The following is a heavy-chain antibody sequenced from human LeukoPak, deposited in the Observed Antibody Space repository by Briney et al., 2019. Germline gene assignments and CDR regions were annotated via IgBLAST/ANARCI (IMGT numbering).Heavy chain of an antibody. Sequence: PSETLSLTCTVSGGSFTANNYYWDRKRPGQGQDLVWRGSFVYRVSTNYNPSLESRVTMSIDPSGNQFYLHLRSVTAADTAIYYYARRGYSYGTVDNWVPGTLVTVSS. D-gene: IGHD5-12*01. CDR2: FVYRVST. V-gene: IGHV4-39*07. J-gene: IGHJ4*02. CDR3: ARRGYSYGTVDN. CDR1: GGSFTANNYY.